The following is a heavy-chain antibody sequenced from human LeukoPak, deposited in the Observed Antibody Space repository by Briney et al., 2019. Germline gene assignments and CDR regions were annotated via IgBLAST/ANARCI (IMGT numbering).Heavy chain of an antibody. CDR3: ARASLSHFDY. CDR2: INHSGST. J-gene: IGHJ4*02. V-gene: IGHV4-34*01. CDR1: GGSFSGYY. Sequence: SETLSLTCAVYGGSFSGYYWSWIRQPPGKGLEWIGEINHSGSTNYNPSLKSRVTISVDTSKNQFSLKLSSVTAADTAVYYCARASLSHFDYWGQGTLVTVSS.